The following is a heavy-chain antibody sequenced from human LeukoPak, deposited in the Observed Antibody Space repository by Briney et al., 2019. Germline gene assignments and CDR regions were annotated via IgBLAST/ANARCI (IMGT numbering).Heavy chain of an antibody. D-gene: IGHD2-2*01. CDR2: IIPIFGTA. J-gene: IGHJ4*02. CDR1: GGTFSSYA. V-gene: IGHV1-69*13. Sequence: SVKVSCKASGGTFSSYAISWVRQAPGQGLEWMGGIIPIFGTANYAQKFQCRVTITADESTSTAYMELSSLKSEDTAVYYCARGGYCSSTSCYFDYWGQGTLVTVSS. CDR3: ARGGYCSSTSCYFDY.